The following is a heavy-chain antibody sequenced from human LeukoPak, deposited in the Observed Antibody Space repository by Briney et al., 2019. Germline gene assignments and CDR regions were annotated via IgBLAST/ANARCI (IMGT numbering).Heavy chain of an antibody. Sequence: SVTVSCKASGGTFSSYAISWVRQAPGQGLEWMGRIIPIFGTANYAQKFQGRVTITTDESTSTAYMELSSLRSEDTAVYYCARDREYYYDSSGYYYHDYWGQGTLVTVSS. V-gene: IGHV1-69*05. CDR1: GGTFSSYA. D-gene: IGHD3-22*01. J-gene: IGHJ4*02. CDR3: ARDREYYYDSSGYYYHDY. CDR2: IIPIFGTA.